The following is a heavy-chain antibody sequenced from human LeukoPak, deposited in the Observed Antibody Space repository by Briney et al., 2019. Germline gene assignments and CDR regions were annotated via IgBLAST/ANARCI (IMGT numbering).Heavy chain of an antibody. J-gene: IGHJ4*02. CDR1: GFTFSSYS. V-gene: IGHV3-48*01. Sequence: PGGSLRLSCAASGFTFSSYSMNWVRQAPGKGLEWVSYISSNTIYYADSVKGRFTISRDNAKNSLYLQMNSLRAEDTAVYYCATGRLAGDWGQGTLVTVSS. D-gene: IGHD6-25*01. CDR2: ISSNTI. CDR3: ATGRLAGD.